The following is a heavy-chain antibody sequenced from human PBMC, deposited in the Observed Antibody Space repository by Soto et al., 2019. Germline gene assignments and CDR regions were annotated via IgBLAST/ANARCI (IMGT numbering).Heavy chain of an antibody. J-gene: IGHJ4*02. Sequence: SETLSLTCTVSGGSISSSSYYWGWIRQPPGKGLEWIGSIYYSGSTYYNPSLKSRVTISVDTSKNQFSLKLSSVTAADTAVYYCARPLRFLEWSHWGQGTLVTVSS. CDR3: ARPLRFLEWSH. V-gene: IGHV4-39*01. D-gene: IGHD3-3*01. CDR2: IYYSGST. CDR1: GGSISSSSYY.